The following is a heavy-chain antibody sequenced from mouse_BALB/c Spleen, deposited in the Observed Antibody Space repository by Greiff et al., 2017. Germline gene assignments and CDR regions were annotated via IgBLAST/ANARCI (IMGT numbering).Heavy chain of an antibody. CDR3: ATMTSWFAY. Sequence: EVKLVESGGGLVQPGGSRKLSCAASGFTFSSFGMHWVRQAPEKGLEWVAYISSGSSTIYYADTVKGRFTISRDNPKNTLFLQMTSLKSEDTAMYYCATMTSWFAYWGQGTLVTVSA. CDR1: GFTFSSFG. V-gene: IGHV5-17*02. CDR2: ISSGSSTI. J-gene: IGHJ3*01.